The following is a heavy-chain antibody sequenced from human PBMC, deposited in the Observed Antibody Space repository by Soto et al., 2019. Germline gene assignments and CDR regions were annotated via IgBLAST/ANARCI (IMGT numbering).Heavy chain of an antibody. CDR2: ISGTGGST. V-gene: IGHV3-23*01. CDR1: GFTFSSYA. D-gene: IGHD3-22*01. Sequence: PGRSLTLSCAASGFTFSSYAMSWVRQAPGKGLEWVSTISGTGGSTYYPDSVKGRFTISRDNSKNTVYLQMNSLRAEDAAVYYCAKEMTSGYYLFDYWGQGTLVTXSS. CDR3: AKEMTSGYYLFDY. J-gene: IGHJ4*02.